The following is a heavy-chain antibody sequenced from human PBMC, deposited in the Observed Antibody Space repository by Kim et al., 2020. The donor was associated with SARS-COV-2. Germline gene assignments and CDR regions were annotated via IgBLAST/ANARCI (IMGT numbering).Heavy chain of an antibody. Sequence: GGSLRLSCAASGFTFSSYWMHWVRQAPGKGLVWVSRINSDGSNTSYADSVKGRFTISRDNAKNTLYLQMNSLRAEDTAVYYCARDRDRYYGSGSYVHWGQGTLVTVSS. J-gene: IGHJ4*02. V-gene: IGHV3-74*01. CDR2: INSDGSNT. CDR1: GFTFSSYW. CDR3: ARDRDRYYGSGSYVH. D-gene: IGHD3-10*01.